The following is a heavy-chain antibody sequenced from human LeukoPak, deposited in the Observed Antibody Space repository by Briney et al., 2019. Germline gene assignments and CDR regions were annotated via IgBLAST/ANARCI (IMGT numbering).Heavy chain of an antibody. CDR1: GYIFTSYW. Sequence: GESLKISCKGSGYIFTSYWIGWVRQMPGKGLEWMGIIYPGDSETRYSPSFQGQVTISADKSISTAYLQWSSLKASDTAMYYCARVGGYCSSTSRYYYYYMDVWGKGTTVTVSS. CDR3: ARVGGYCSSTSRYYYYYMDV. J-gene: IGHJ6*03. D-gene: IGHD2-2*03. CDR2: IYPGDSET. V-gene: IGHV5-51*01.